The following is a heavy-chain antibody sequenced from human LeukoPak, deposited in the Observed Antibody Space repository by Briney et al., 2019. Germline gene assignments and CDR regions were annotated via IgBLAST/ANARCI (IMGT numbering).Heavy chain of an antibody. J-gene: IGHJ4*02. CDR2: IWYDGSNK. V-gene: IGHV3-33*01. CDR1: GFTFSSYG. CDR3: ARGRPLHYDSSGYYPY. Sequence: GGSLRLSCAASGFTFSSYGMHWVRQAPGKGLEWVAVIWYDGSNKYYADSVKGRFTISRDNSKNTLYLQMNSLRAEDTAVYYCARGRPLHYDSSGYYPYWGQGTLVTVSS. D-gene: IGHD3-22*01.